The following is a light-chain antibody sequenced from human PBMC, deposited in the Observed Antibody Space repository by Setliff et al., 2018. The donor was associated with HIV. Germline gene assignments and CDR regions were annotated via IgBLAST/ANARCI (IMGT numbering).Light chain of an antibody. V-gene: IGLV2-14*02. Sequence: QPASXSGSPGQSXTISCTGTSSDXGAXXLVSWYQQRPXXXPKLMIYEXSNRPSGVSDRFSGSKSGNTASLTISGLQTEDEADYYCSSFTSSSSXVFGTGTKVTV. CDR1: SSDXGAXXL. J-gene: IGLJ1*01. CDR2: EXS. CDR3: SSFTSSSSXV.